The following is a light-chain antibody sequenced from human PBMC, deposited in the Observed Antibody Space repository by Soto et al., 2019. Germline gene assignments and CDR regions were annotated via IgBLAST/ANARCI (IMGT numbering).Light chain of an antibody. CDR3: SSSTFTNSVI. CDR2: DVS. Sequence: QSALTQPASVSGSPGQSITISCTGTNNDVGAYNYVSWYQQRPGKAPKLIIYDVSSRPSGFSDRFSGSKSGNTASLTISGLQAEDEAYYYCSSSTFTNSVIFGGGTKHTVL. V-gene: IGLV2-14*01. J-gene: IGLJ2*01. CDR1: NNDVGAYNY.